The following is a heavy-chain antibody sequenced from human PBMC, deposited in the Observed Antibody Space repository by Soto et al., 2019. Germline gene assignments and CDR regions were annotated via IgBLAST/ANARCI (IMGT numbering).Heavy chain of an antibody. V-gene: IGHV3-9*01. D-gene: IGHD6-13*01. CDR1: GFTFDDYA. CDR2: ISWNSGSI. CDR3: AKDMEIAAAGTIDY. J-gene: IGHJ4*02. Sequence: EVQLVESGGGLVQPGRSLRLSCAASGFTFDDYAMHWVRQAPGKGLEWVSGISWNSGSIGYADSVKGRFTISRDNAKNSLYLQMNSLRAEDTALYYCAKDMEIAAAGTIDYWGQGTLVTVSS.